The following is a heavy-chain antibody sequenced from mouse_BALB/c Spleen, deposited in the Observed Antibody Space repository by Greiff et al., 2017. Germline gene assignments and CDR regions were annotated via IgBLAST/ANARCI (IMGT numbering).Heavy chain of an antibody. CDR3: TRDGNYPY. J-gene: IGHJ2*01. D-gene: IGHD2-1*01. V-gene: IGHV1-42*01. Sequence: VQLQQSGPELVKPGASVKISCKASGYAFSSSWMNWVKQRPGQGLEWIGEINPSTGGTSYNQKFKGKATLTVDKSSSTAYMQLKSLTSEESAVYYCTRDGNYPYWGQGTTLTVSS. CDR1: GYAFSSSW. CDR2: INPSTGGT.